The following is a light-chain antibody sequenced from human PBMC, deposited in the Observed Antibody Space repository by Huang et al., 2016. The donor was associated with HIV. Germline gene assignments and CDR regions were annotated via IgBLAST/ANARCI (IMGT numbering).Light chain of an antibody. CDR3: QHYGTSPWT. J-gene: IGKJ1*01. V-gene: IGKV3-20*01. CDR2: GTS. Sequence: LSCRASQSASSTFLAWYQQKPGQAPRLLSQGTSTRAPGIPDRFRGSGSGTRFTLTISRLESEDFAVDYCQHYGTSPWTFGRGTKVEIK. CDR1: QSASSTF.